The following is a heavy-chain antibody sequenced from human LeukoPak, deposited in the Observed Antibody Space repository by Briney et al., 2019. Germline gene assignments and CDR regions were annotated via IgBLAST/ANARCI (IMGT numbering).Heavy chain of an antibody. V-gene: IGHV1-18*01. CDR2: ISAYNGNT. D-gene: IGHD3-22*01. CDR3: ARGPYYYDSSGYDY. J-gene: IGHJ4*02. Sequence: ASVKVSCKASGYTFTSYGISWVRQAPGQGLEWMGWISAYNGNTNYAQKHQGRVTMTTDTSTSTAYMELRSLRSDDTAVYYCARGPYYYDSSGYDYWGQGTLVTVSS. CDR1: GYTFTSYG.